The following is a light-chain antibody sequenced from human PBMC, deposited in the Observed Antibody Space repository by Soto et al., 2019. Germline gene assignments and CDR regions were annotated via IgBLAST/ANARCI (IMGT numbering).Light chain of an antibody. J-gene: IGKJ4*01. Sequence: DVQLTQSPSPLSASVGDRVSISCRASRAITNHLNWYQQKPGKAPILLVYAASTFETGVPSRFSGSGYGTHFTLTIDNLQPEDVATYFCQQNYITPLTFGGGTKVEI. CDR2: AAS. CDR3: QQNYITPLT. V-gene: IGKV1-39*01. CDR1: RAITNH.